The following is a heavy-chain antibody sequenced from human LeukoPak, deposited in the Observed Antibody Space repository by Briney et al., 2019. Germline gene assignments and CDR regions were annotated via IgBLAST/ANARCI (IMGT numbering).Heavy chain of an antibody. CDR2: IYYSGST. J-gene: IGHJ4*02. CDR3: ARDRDDYGDFILDY. Sequence: SETLSLTCTVSGGSISSYYWSWIRQPPGKGLEWIGYIYYSGSTNYNPSLKSRVTISVDTSKNLFSLKLSSVTAADTAVYYCARDRDDYGDFILDYWGQGTLVTVSS. CDR1: GGSISSYY. V-gene: IGHV4-59*01. D-gene: IGHD4-17*01.